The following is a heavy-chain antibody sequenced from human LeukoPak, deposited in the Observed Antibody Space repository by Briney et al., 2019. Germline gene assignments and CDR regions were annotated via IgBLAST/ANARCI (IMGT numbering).Heavy chain of an antibody. J-gene: IGHJ6*02. CDR1: GYTFTSYG. Sequence: ASVKVSCKASGYTFTSYGISWVRQAPEQGLEWMGWISAYNGNTNYAQKLQGRVTMTTDTSTSTAYMELRSLRSDDTAVYYCARDLSVVAGNYYYGMDVWGQGTTVTVSS. CDR3: ARDLSVVAGNYYYGMDV. CDR2: ISAYNGNT. V-gene: IGHV1-18*01. D-gene: IGHD6-19*01.